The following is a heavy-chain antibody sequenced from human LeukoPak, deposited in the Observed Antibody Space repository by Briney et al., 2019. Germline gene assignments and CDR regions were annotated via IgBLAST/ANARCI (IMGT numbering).Heavy chain of an antibody. CDR2: IYHSGST. CDR3: AMGYCSSTSCYPEYNWFDP. Sequence: PSETLSLTCTVSGYSISSGYYWGWIRQPPGKGLEWIGSIYHSGSTYYNPSLKSRVTISVDTSKNQFSLKLSSVTAADTAVYYCAMGYCSSTSCYPEYNWFDPWGQGTLVTVSS. J-gene: IGHJ5*02. CDR1: GYSISSGYY. V-gene: IGHV4-38-2*02. D-gene: IGHD2-2*01.